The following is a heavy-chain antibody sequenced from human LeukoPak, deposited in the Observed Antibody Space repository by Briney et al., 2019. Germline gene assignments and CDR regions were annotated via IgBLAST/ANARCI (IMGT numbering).Heavy chain of an antibody. J-gene: IGHJ4*02. CDR1: GFRFADYG. V-gene: IGHV3-49*04. D-gene: IGHD1-26*01. Sequence: PGRSLRLSCRTAGFRFADYGLTWVRQAPGKGLEWVSFIRSKLYGGTTEYAASVKGRFTVSRDDSESVAYLQMNGLNTEDTAVYFCGRGLTVVGAKYYFDYWGQGTWSPSPQ. CDR2: IRSKLYGGTT. CDR3: GRGLTVVGAKYYFDY.